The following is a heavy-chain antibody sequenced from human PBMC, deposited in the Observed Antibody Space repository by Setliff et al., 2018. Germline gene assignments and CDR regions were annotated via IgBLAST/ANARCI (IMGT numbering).Heavy chain of an antibody. CDR3: ARVDFTMIQGVLGL. V-gene: IGHV4-39*07. Sequence: PSETLSLTCTVSGGSISSSSHYWGWIRQPPGKGLEWIGSIYYTGSTYYNPSLKSRVTMSVDTSKRQFSLKLGSATAADTAVYYCARVDFTMIQGVLGLWGQGTLVTVSS. J-gene: IGHJ1*01. CDR1: GGSISSSSHY. D-gene: IGHD3-10*01. CDR2: IYYTGST.